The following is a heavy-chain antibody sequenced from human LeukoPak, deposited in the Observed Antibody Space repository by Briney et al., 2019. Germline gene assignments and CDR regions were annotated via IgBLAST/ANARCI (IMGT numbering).Heavy chain of an antibody. CDR2: INKNGGEQ. J-gene: IGHJ4*02. Sequence: GGSLRLSCAASGFTFSTYWMTWVRQAPGKGLEWVANINKNGGEQYYGDSVKGRFSISRDNSKNTLHLQMSTLRAEDTALYYCVKDVGGSYAFDYWGQGILVTVAS. CDR3: VKDVGGSYAFDY. D-gene: IGHD1-26*01. V-gene: IGHV3-7*01. CDR1: GFTFSTYW.